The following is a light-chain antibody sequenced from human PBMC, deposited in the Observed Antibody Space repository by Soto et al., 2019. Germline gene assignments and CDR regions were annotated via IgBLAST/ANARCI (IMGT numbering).Light chain of an antibody. J-gene: IGKJ4*01. CDR3: EHYNNWLT. CDR1: QSISSN. CDR2: GAS. Sequence: PGERATLSCWASQSISSNLAWYQQKPGQAPRRLIYGASIRATGIPVRFSGSGSGTEFTLTISSLQSEDFAVYYCEHYNNWLTFGGGTKVEIK. V-gene: IGKV3-15*01.